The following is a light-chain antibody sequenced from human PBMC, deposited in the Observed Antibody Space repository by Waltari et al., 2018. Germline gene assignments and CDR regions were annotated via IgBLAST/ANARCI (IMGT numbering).Light chain of an antibody. CDR2: KSS. J-gene: IGKJ2*01. V-gene: IGKV1-5*03. Sequence: DIQMTQSPSTLSASVGHHVTITCRASQSISSWLAWYQQKPGKAPKLLIYKSSSLESGVPSRFSGSGSGTEFTLTISSLQPDDFATYYCQHTFETPYSFGQGTKLESK. CDR1: QSISSW. CDR3: QHTFETPYS.